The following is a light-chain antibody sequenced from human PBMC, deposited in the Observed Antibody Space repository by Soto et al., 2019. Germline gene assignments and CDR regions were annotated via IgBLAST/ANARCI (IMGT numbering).Light chain of an antibody. J-gene: IGKJ3*01. CDR3: QRYDSAPFT. CDR2: GAS. CDR1: QVIKNS. Sequence: IQMTQSPPSLSASVGDRVTISCRASQVIKNSLAWYQHIPGKPPKLLIYGASALQSGVPSRFSGRGSGTDFTLTITSLQPEDIATYYCQRYDSAPFTFGPGTKVDIK. V-gene: IGKV1-27*01.